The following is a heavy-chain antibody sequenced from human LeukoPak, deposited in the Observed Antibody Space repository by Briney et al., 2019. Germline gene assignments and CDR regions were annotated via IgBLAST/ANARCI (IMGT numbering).Heavy chain of an antibody. CDR3: AKERGKYSGYDKAFDY. CDR2: ISSSSSTI. D-gene: IGHD5-12*01. J-gene: IGHJ4*02. V-gene: IGHV3-48*01. CDR1: GFTFSSYR. Sequence: PGGSLRLSCAASGFTFSSYRMNWVRQAPGKGLEWVSYISSSSSTIYYADSVKGRFTISRDNAKNSLYLQMNSLRAEDTAVYYCAKERGKYSGYDKAFDYWGQGTLVTVSS.